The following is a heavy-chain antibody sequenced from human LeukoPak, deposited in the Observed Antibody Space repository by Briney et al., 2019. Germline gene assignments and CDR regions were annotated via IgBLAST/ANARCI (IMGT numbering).Heavy chain of an antibody. Sequence: GASVKLSCTASGYTFSSYGISWVRQAPGQGLEWMGWISAYNGNTYYAHIIKGRVTMTPDTSTSTAYMELRSLRSDDTDVYYCARVGHCSSTSCFIGYYYYYYGM. CDR1: GYTFSSYG. V-gene: IGHV1-18*01. D-gene: IGHD2-2*01. CDR2: ISAYNGNT. J-gene: IGHJ6*01. CDR3: ARVGHCSSTSCFIGYYYYYYGM.